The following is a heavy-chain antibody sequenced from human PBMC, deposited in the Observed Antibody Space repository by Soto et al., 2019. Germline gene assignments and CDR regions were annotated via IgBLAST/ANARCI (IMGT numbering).Heavy chain of an antibody. D-gene: IGHD6-19*01. CDR1: GYTFTDYY. CDR2: INPNNGGT. CDR3: ARGSSSGWSGGYNWFDP. J-gene: IGHJ5*02. V-gene: IGHV1-2*02. Sequence: GASVKVSCKASGYTFTDYYMHWVRQAPGQGLEWMGWINPNNGGTNYAQKFQGRVTMTRDTSISTAYMELSSLRSDDTAMFYCARGSSSGWSGGYNWFDPWGQGTLVTVSS.